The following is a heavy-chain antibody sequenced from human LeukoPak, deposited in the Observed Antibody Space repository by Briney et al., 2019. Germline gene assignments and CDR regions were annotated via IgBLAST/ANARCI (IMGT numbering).Heavy chain of an antibody. CDR3: ARNYGSGSYYNLPGSDY. D-gene: IGHD3-10*01. CDR1: GYTFTSYY. Sequence: ASVKVSCKASGYTFTSYYMHWVRQAPGQGLEWMGIINPSGGSTSYAQKFQGRVTMTRDMSTSTVYMELSSLRSEDTAVYYRARNYGSGSYYNLPGSDYWGQGTLVTVSS. J-gene: IGHJ4*02. CDR2: INPSGGST. V-gene: IGHV1-46*01.